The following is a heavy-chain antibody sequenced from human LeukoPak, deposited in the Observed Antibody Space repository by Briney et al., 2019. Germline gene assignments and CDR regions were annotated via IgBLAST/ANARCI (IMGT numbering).Heavy chain of an antibody. D-gene: IGHD2-15*01. CDR3: ARKCSGGSCLGALDY. Sequence: SVKVSCKASGYTFTSYYMHWVRQAPGQGLEWMGIINPSGGSTSYAQKFQGRVTMTRDTSTSTVYMELSSLRSEDTAVYYCARKCSGGSCLGALDYWGQGTLVTVSS. CDR2: INPSGGST. CDR1: GYTFTSYY. V-gene: IGHV1-46*01. J-gene: IGHJ4*02.